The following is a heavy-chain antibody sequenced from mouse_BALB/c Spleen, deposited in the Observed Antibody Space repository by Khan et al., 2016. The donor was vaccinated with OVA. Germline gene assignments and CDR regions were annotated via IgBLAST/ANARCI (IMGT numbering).Heavy chain of an antibody. J-gene: IGHJ2*01. D-gene: IGHD1-1*01. CDR1: GYTFINYW. CDR3: ARRGRRWDFDY. Sequence: QIQLVQSGAELAKPGASVKMSCKASGYTFINYWILWVKQRPGQGLEWIGYINPSTGYTEYNQNFKDKATLTADKSSSTAYMQLSSLTSEDSAVLDCARRGRRWDFDYWGQGTTLTVSS. V-gene: IGHV1-7*01. CDR2: INPSTGYT.